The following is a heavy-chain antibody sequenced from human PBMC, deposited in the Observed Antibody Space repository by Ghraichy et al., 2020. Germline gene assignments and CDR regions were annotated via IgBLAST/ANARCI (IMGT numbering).Heavy chain of an antibody. V-gene: IGHV4-59*08. Sequence: ESLNISCTVSGGSISSYYWSWIRQPPGKGLEWIGYIYYSGSTNYNPSLKSRVTISVDTSKNQFSLKLSSVTAADTAVYYCARHYYGDALLDYWGQGTPVTVSS. D-gene: IGHD4-17*01. CDR3: ARHYYGDALLDY. J-gene: IGHJ4*02. CDR1: GGSISSYY. CDR2: IYYSGST.